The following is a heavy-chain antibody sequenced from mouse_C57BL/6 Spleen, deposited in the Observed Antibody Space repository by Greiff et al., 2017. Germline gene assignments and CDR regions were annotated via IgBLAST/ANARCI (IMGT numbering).Heavy chain of an antibody. Sequence: EVQLQQSGPELVKPGASVKIPCKASGYTFTDYNMDWVKQSHGKSLEWIGDINPNNGGTIYNQKFKGKATLTVDKSSSTAYMELRSLTSEDTAVYYWARERNGGNYYGSSPMDYWGQGTSVTVSS. CDR1: GYTFTDYN. V-gene: IGHV1-18*01. J-gene: IGHJ4*01. D-gene: IGHD1-1*01. CDR2: INPNNGGT. CDR3: ARERNGGNYYGSSPMDY.